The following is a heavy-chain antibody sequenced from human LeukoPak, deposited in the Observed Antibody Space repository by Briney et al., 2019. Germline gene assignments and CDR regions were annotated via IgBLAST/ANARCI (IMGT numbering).Heavy chain of an antibody. CDR1: GYSISSGYY. CDR2: IYHSGST. J-gene: IGHJ5*02. Sequence: PSETLSLTCAVSGYSISSGYYWGWIRQPPGKGLEWIGSIYHSGSTYYNPSLKSRVTISVDTSKNQFSLKLSSVTAADTAVYYCASNPNCSSASCYVWPSYNWFDPWGQETLVTVSS. CDR3: ASNPNCSSASCYVWPSYNWFDP. D-gene: IGHD2-2*01. V-gene: IGHV4-38-2*01.